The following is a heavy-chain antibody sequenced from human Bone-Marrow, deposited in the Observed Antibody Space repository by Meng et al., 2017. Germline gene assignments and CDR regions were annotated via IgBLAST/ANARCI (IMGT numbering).Heavy chain of an antibody. CDR2: IYSGGIT. D-gene: IGHD3-10*01. CDR1: GFTVSSSC. V-gene: IGHV3-66*02. J-gene: IGHJ5*02. CDR3: ARFLGSGTYTDWFDP. Sequence: GESLKISCAASGFTVSSSCMSWVRQAPGQGLEWVSVIYSGGITYYGDSVKGRFTISRDNSKNTLYLQMNSLRPEDTAVYYCARFLGSGTYTDWFDPWGQGTRVTGAS.